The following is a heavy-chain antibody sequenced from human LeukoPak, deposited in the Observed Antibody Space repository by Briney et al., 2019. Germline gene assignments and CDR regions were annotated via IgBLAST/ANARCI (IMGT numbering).Heavy chain of an antibody. Sequence: GGSLRLSCVASGFTFNTNNMHWVRQAPGKGLEWVTFIFYDGSNKNYADSVKGRFSISRDSSKNTVYLQMNSLRDEDTAVYYCARARPWDSSRSYYFGMDVWGHGTTVTVSS. CDR3: ARARPWDSSRSYYFGMDV. D-gene: IGHD3-22*01. J-gene: IGHJ6*02. CDR1: GFTFNTNN. CDR2: IFYDGSNK. V-gene: IGHV3-30-3*01.